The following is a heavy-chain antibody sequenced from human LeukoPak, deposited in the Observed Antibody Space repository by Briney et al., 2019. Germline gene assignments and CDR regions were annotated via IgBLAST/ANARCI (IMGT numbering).Heavy chain of an antibody. D-gene: IGHD1-26*01. V-gene: IGHV4-34*01. J-gene: IGHJ6*02. Sequence: SETLSLTCAVYGGSFSGYYWSWIRQPPGKGLEWIGEINHSGSTNYNPSLKSRVTISVDTSKNQFSLKLSSGTAADTAVYYCARTYSGSGMDVWGQGTTVTVSS. CDR1: GGSFSGYY. CDR3: ARTYSGSGMDV. CDR2: INHSGST.